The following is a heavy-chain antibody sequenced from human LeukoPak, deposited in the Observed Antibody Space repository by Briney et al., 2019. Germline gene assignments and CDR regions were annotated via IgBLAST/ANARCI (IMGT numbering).Heavy chain of an antibody. J-gene: IGHJ4*02. CDR2: ISNSSSYI. Sequence: PGGSLRLSCAASGFTFSSYNMNWVRQAPGKGLEWVSSISNSSSYIYYADSVKDRFTISRDNAKNSLYLQMNSLRAEDTAVYYCARGGTTVTENDYWGQGTLVTVSS. CDR1: GFTFSSYN. CDR3: ARGGTTVTENDY. V-gene: IGHV3-21*01. D-gene: IGHD4-17*01.